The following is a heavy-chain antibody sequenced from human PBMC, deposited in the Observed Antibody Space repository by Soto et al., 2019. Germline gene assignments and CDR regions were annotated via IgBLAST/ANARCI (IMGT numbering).Heavy chain of an antibody. CDR2: IYYSGST. CDR3: ARHNSITMVRGANDAFDI. Sequence: SETLSLTCTVSGGSISSSSYYWGWIRQPPGKGLEWIGSIYYSGSTYYNPSLKSRVTISVDTSKNQFSLKLSSVTAADTAVYYCARHNSITMVRGANDAFDIWGQGTMVTVSS. J-gene: IGHJ3*02. V-gene: IGHV4-39*01. CDR1: GGSISSSSYY. D-gene: IGHD3-10*01.